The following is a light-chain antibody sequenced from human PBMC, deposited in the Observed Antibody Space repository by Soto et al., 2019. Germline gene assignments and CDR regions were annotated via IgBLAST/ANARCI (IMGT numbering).Light chain of an antibody. V-gene: IGLV2-14*01. CDR3: SSLSTTITPIV. CDR1: SSDIGLYSY. J-gene: IGLJ1*01. Sequence: QSALSQPASMSGSPGQSITIPCTGASSDIGLYSYVSWYQHHPGKAPKLLISEVNVRPSGLSDRFSASKAGNTASLTISGLQPEDEAYYYCSSLSTTITPIVFGSGTKVTVL. CDR2: EVN.